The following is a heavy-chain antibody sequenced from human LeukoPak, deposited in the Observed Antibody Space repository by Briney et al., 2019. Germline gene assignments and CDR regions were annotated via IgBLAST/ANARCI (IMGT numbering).Heavy chain of an antibody. CDR2: ISGSGGST. V-gene: IGHV3-23*01. J-gene: IGHJ4*02. CDR3: AKNHDSSAYSVIDY. D-gene: IGHD3-22*01. CDR1: GFTFSSYG. Sequence: GGSLRLSCAASGFTFSSYGMSWVRQAPGKGLGWVSAISGSGGSTYYADSVKGRFTISRDNSQNTLYLQMNSLRAEDTAVYYCAKNHDSSAYSVIDYWGQGTLVTVSS.